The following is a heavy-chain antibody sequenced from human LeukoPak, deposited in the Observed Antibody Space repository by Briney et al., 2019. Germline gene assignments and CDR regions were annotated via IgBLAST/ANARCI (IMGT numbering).Heavy chain of an antibody. V-gene: IGHV3-30*02. CDR3: ARYSGNYGLDY. CDR2: IRYDGSSK. Sequence: GGSLRLSCAASGFTFSNYVIHWVRQPPGKGLEWVSLIRYDGSSKYYADSVRGGFTISRDNSKKTLYLQMNSLRAEDTAVYYCARYSGNYGLDYWGQGTLVTVSS. CDR1: GFTFSNYV. J-gene: IGHJ4*02. D-gene: IGHD4-17*01.